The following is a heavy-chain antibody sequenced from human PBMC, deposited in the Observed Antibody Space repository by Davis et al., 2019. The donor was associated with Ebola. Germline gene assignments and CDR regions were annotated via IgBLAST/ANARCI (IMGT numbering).Heavy chain of an antibody. V-gene: IGHV4-61*08. CDR1: GGSISSNDYY. CDR3: ARALGGIVVVPASPTFDP. CDR2: IHYSGST. D-gene: IGHD2-2*01. J-gene: IGHJ5*02. Sequence: SETLSLTCIVSGGSISSNDYYWGWIRQPPGRGLEWIGNIHYSGSTNYNPSLKSRVTISVDTSKNQFSLKLSSVTAADTAVYYCARALGGIVVVPASPTFDPWGQGTLVTVSS.